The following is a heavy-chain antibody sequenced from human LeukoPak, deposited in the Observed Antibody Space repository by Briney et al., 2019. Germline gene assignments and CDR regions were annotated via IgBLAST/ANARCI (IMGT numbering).Heavy chain of an antibody. CDR3: AKCRGSSWSDYFDY. CDR2: ISDSGGST. D-gene: IGHD6-13*01. Sequence: PGGSLRLSCAVSGFSLSRYAMSWVRKAPGKGLEWVSAISDSGGSTYYADSVKGRFTISRDNSRNTLYLQMNTLRAEDTAVYYCAKCRGSSWSDYFDYWGQGTLVTVPS. J-gene: IGHJ4*02. V-gene: IGHV3-23*01. CDR1: GFSLSRYA.